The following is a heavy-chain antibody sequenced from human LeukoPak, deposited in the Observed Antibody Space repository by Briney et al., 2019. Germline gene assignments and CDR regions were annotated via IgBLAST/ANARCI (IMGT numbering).Heavy chain of an antibody. CDR1: GGSISSSSYY. D-gene: IGHD3-10*01. V-gene: IGHV4-39*07. CDR3: AREAVDYGSGSHDY. Sequence: SETLSLTCTVSGGSISSSSYYWGWIRQPPGKGLEWIGSIYYSGSTYYNPSPKSRVTISVDTSKNQFSLKLNSVTAADTAMYYCAREAVDYGSGSHDYWGQGTLVTVSS. J-gene: IGHJ4*02. CDR2: IYYSGST.